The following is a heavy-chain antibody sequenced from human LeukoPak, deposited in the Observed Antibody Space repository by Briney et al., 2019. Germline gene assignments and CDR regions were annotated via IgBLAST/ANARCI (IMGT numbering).Heavy chain of an antibody. V-gene: IGHV3-30-3*01. D-gene: IGHD6-19*01. Sequence: GGSLRLSCAASGFTSSSYAMHWVRQAPGKGLEWVAVISYDGSNKYYADSVKGRFTISRDNAKNSLYLQMNSLRAEDTAVYYCAKRYSSGWNFDYWGQGTLVTVSS. CDR3: AKRYSSGWNFDY. CDR2: ISYDGSNK. CDR1: GFTSSSYA. J-gene: IGHJ4*02.